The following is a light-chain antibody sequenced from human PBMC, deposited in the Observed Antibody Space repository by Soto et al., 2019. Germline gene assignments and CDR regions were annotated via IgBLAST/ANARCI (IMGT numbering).Light chain of an antibody. V-gene: IGKV1-12*01. Sequence: QMYLSAFSVSAYVGDRVTITCRASQDINSWLTWYQQKPGKAPKVLIYIASRLQPGVPSRFSGRGSGTDFSLTISNLQPEDFATYFCQQSKSFPLTFGGGTKVDI. CDR1: QDINSW. J-gene: IGKJ4*01. CDR3: QQSKSFPLT. CDR2: IAS.